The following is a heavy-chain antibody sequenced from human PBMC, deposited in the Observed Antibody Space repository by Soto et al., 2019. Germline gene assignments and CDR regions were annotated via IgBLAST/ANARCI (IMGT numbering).Heavy chain of an antibody. CDR1: GFTFSSYS. D-gene: IGHD2-15*01. Sequence: EVQLVESGGGLVKPGGSLRLSCAASGFTFSSYSMNWVRQAPGKGLEWVSSISSSSSYIYYADSVKGRFTISRDNAKNSLYRQMSSRRAEDTAVYYWERDGGYCSGCSCYRNFDYWGQGRLVTV. J-gene: IGHJ4*02. V-gene: IGHV3-21*01. CDR2: ISSSSSYI. CDR3: ERDGGYCSGCSCYRNFDY.